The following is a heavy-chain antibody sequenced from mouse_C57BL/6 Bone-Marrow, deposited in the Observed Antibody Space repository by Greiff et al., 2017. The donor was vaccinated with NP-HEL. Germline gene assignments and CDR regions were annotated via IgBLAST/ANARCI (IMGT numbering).Heavy chain of an antibody. Sequence: LVESGGGLVKPGGSLKLSCAASGFTFSSYAMSWVRQTPEKRLEWVATISDGGSYTYYPDNVKGRFTISRDNAKNNLYLQMSHLKSEDTAMYYCAKGYDGYPYAMDYWGQGTSVTVSS. CDR1: GFTFSSYA. CDR2: ISDGGSYT. J-gene: IGHJ4*01. V-gene: IGHV5-4*01. CDR3: AKGYDGYPYAMDY. D-gene: IGHD2-3*01.